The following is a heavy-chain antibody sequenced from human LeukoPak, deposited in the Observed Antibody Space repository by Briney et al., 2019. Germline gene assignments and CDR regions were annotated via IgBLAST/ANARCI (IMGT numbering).Heavy chain of an antibody. CDR3: ARDFRYSFNI. CDR1: GFTSSSYG. V-gene: IGHV3-33*01. CDR2: IWYNGSNK. Sequence: GGSLILSCAASGFTSSSYGMHWVRQAPGKGLEWVALIWYNGSNKYYVDPVKGRFTISRDNPKNTLYSQMNSLRAEDTAVYYCARDFRYSFNIWGRGTMVTVSS. D-gene: IGHD5-12*01. J-gene: IGHJ3*02.